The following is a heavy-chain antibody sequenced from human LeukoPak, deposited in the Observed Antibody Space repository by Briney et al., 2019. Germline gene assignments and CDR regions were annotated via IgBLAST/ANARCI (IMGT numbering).Heavy chain of an antibody. J-gene: IGHJ4*02. Sequence: ASVKVSCKASGYTFTDYYMHWMRQAPGQGPEWMGWMNPNSGGTNYAQKFQGRVTMTRDTSITTAYMELSSPRSDDTAVYYCAPRRVAADKGFDYWGQGTLVTVSS. D-gene: IGHD6-19*01. V-gene: IGHV1-2*02. CDR1: GYTFTDYY. CDR2: MNPNSGGT. CDR3: APRRVAADKGFDY.